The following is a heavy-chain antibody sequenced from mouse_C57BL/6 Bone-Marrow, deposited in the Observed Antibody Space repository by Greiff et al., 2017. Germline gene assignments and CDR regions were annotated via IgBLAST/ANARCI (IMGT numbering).Heavy chain of an antibody. Sequence: VQLQQSGAELAKPGASVKLSCKASGYTFTSYWMHWVKQRPGQGLEWIGYINPSSGYTKYNQKFKDKVTLTAEKSSSTAYMQLSSLTYEDSAVYYGARFVTTVVHWYFDVWGTGTTVTVSS. J-gene: IGHJ1*03. CDR1: GYTFTSYW. V-gene: IGHV1-7*01. D-gene: IGHD1-1*01. CDR3: ARFVTTVVHWYFDV. CDR2: INPSSGYT.